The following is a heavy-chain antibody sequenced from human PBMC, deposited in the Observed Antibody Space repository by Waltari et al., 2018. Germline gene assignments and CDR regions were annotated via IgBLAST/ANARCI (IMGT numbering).Heavy chain of an antibody. CDR1: GGSISSSSYY. Sequence: QLQLQESGPGLVKPSETLSLTCTVSGGSISSSSYYWGWIRQPPGKGLEWIGSIYYSGSTYYNPSLKSRVTISVDTSKNQFSLKLSSVTAADTAVYYCARATLPSTVAGTGGTFVFDYWGQGTLVTVSS. J-gene: IGHJ4*02. V-gene: IGHV4-39*07. D-gene: IGHD6-19*01. CDR3: ARATLPSTVAGTGGTFVFDY. CDR2: IYYSGST.